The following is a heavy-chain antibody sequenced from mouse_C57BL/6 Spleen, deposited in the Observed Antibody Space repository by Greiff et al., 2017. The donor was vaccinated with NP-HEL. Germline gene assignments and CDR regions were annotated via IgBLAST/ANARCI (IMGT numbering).Heavy chain of an antibody. CDR3: ARDRNHDYFDY. CDR2: INYDGSST. Sequence: EVMLVESEGGLVQPGSSMKLSCTASGFTFSDYYMAWVRQVPEKGLEWVANINYDGSSTYYLDSLKSRFIISRDNAKNILYLQMSSLKSEDTATYYCARDRNHDYFDYWGQGTTLTVSS. V-gene: IGHV5-16*01. CDR1: GFTFSDYY. J-gene: IGHJ2*01.